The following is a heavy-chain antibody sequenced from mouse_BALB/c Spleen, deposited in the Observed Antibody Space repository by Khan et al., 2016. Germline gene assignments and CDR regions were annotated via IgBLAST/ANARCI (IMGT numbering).Heavy chain of an antibody. Sequence: EVELVESGGGLVQPGGSLKLSCAASGFTFSTYAMSWVRQTPDKRLELVATINSNGGSTYYPDNVKGRFTISRDNAKNTLYLQMSSLKSEDTSMSYCARVRQAVDYWGQGTSVTVSS. V-gene: IGHV5-6-3*01. CDR3: ARVRQAVDY. J-gene: IGHJ4*01. CDR2: INSNGGST. CDR1: GFTFSTYA. D-gene: IGHD2-14*01.